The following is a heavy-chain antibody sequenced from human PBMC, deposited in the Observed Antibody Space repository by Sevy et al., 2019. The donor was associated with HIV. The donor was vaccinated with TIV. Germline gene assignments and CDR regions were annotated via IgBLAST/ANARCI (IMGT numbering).Heavy chain of an antibody. J-gene: IGHJ4*02. V-gene: IGHV3-30-3*01. D-gene: IGHD3-22*01. CDR1: GFTFSSYA. Sequence: GGSLRLSCAASGFTFSSYAMHWVRQAPGKGLEWVAVISYDGSNKYYADSVKGRFTISRDNSKNTLYLQMNSLSAEDTAVYYCARGFLDSSGSYYFDYWGQGTLVTVSS. CDR3: ARGFLDSSGSYYFDY. CDR2: ISYDGSNK.